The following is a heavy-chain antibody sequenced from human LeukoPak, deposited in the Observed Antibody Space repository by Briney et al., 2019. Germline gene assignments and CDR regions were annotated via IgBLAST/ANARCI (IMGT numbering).Heavy chain of an antibody. V-gene: IGHV3-21*01. Sequence: GGSLRLSCAASGFPFSIYRMNWVPQAPGKGLEWVSSISSSNSYIYYADSVKGRFTISRDNAKNSLYLQMNSLRAEDTAVYYCARDYYGDYYFDYWGQGTLVTVSS. CDR3: ARDYYGDYYFDY. D-gene: IGHD4-17*01. J-gene: IGHJ4*02. CDR1: GFPFSIYR. CDR2: ISSSNSYI.